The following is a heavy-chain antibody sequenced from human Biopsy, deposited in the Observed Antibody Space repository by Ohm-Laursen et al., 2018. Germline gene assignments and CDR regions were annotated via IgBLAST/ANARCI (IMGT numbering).Heavy chain of an antibody. V-gene: IGHV1-2*02. CDR2: INAKTGDT. J-gene: IGHJ5*02. Sequence: SSVKVSCKASGYTFTGYHVHWVRQAPGQGLEWMGWINAKTGDTNYAQKFQGRVTMTRDTSISTAYVDLGSLRSDDTAVYYCTRGGYYYDSPAYYYWFDPWGQGTLVTVSS. CDR1: GYTFTGYH. CDR3: TRGGYYYDSPAYYYWFDP. D-gene: IGHD3-22*01.